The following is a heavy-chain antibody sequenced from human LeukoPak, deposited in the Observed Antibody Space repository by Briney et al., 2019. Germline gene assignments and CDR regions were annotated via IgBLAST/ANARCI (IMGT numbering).Heavy chain of an antibody. Sequence: PGRSLRLSCAASGFTFDDYAMHWVRQAPGKGLEWVSGISWNSGSIGYADSVKGRFTISRDNAKNSLYLQMNSLRAEDTALYYCAKGPGSGHLDYWGQGTLVTVSS. V-gene: IGHV3-9*01. CDR2: ISWNSGSI. D-gene: IGHD3-10*01. CDR3: AKGPGSGHLDY. CDR1: GFTFDDYA. J-gene: IGHJ4*02.